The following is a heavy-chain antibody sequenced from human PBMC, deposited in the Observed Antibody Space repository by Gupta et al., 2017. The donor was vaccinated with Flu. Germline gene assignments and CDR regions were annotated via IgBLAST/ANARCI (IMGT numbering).Heavy chain of an antibody. D-gene: IGHD3-9*01. V-gene: IGHV3-21*02. CDR2: VTSSSVYK. J-gene: IGHJ4*02. CDR1: GFRFSGYG. Sequence: EVQLVESGGGLVKPGGSLRLSCAASGFRFSGYGMTWVRQAPGKGLQWVSSVTSSSVYKYYADSVKGRFTISRDNAQNSLYLQMNSLKVEDTAVYYCVRARSISDWDIVWGQGILVTVSS. CDR3: VRARSISDWDIV.